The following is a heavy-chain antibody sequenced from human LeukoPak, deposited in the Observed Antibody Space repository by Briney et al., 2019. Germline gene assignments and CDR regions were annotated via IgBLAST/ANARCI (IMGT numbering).Heavy chain of an antibody. J-gene: IGHJ4*02. Sequence: AGTLRLSCAASGFTFSSYCMNWIRQAPGKGLEWVAISHCDRSTKYSGDSVQGRFPLPIVNSKMTLYVQGHHLRPEDTAFYYCAKDQCTRTSCDGCPGYWGQGTMVTVSS. CDR1: GFTFSSYC. CDR3: AKDQCTRTSCDGCPGY. D-gene: IGHD2-2*01. V-gene: IGHV3-30*02. CDR2: SHCDRSTK.